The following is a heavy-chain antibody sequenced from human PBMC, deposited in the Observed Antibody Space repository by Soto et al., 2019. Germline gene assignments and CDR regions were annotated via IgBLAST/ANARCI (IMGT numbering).Heavy chain of an antibody. CDR1: GFTFSDHY. CDR3: ARVGLLWFGESNQDYYYYGMDV. Sequence: GGSLRLSCAASGFTFSDHYMSWVRQAPGKGLEWVSSISSSSSYIYYADSVKGRFTISRDNAKNSLYLQMNSLRAEDTAVYYCARVGLLWFGESNQDYYYYGMDVWGQGTTVTVSS. V-gene: IGHV3-21*01. CDR2: ISSSSSYI. D-gene: IGHD3-10*01. J-gene: IGHJ6*02.